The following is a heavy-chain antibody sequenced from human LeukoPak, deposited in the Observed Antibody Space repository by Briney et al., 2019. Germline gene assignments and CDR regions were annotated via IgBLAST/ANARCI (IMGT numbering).Heavy chain of an antibody. CDR3: ALRYCSSTSCYRNWFDP. CDR2: IIPIFGTA. V-gene: IGHV1-69*01. J-gene: IGHJ5*02. CDR1: GGTFSSYA. Sequence: SVKVSCKASGGTFSSYAISWVRQAPGQGLEWMGGIIPIFGTANYAQKFQGRVTITPDESTSTAYMELSSLRSEDTAVYYCALRYCSSTSCYRNWFDPWGQGTLVTVSS. D-gene: IGHD2-2*01.